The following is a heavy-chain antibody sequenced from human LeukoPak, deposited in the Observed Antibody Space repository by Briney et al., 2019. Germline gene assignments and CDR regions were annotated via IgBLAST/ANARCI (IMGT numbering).Heavy chain of an antibody. J-gene: IGHJ6*02. D-gene: IGHD3-22*01. CDR1: GGSFSGYY. CDR3: ARNDYYDSSGYPYYYGMDV. Sequence: SETLSLTCAVYGGSFSGYYWSWIRQPPGKGLEWIGYIYHSGSTYYNPSLKSRVTISVDRSKNQFSLKLSSVTAADTAVYYCARNDYYDSSGYPYYYGMDVWGQGATVTVSS. V-gene: IGHV4-34*01. CDR2: IYHSGST.